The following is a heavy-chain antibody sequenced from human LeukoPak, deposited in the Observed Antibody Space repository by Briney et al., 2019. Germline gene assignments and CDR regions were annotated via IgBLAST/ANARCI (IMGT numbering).Heavy chain of an antibody. CDR2: IYPADSDI. J-gene: IGHJ4*02. CDR1: GYSINNYW. D-gene: IGHD2-15*01. CDR3: TTGRFCSGGSCSSSFDF. V-gene: IGHV5-51*01. Sequence: GESLKISCKGSGYSINNYWIGWVRQMPGKGPEWMGIIYPADSDIRYSPSFQGQVTISADKSISTAYLQWTSLKASDTAIYYCTTGRFCSGGSCSSSFDFWGQGTLLTVPS.